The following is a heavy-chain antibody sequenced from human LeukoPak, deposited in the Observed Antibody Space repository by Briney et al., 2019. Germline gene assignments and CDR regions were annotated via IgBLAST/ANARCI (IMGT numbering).Heavy chain of an antibody. CDR1: GGSISSYY. CDR2: IYYSGST. CDR3: ARDTIFGVGSYYYYGMDV. D-gene: IGHD3-3*01. J-gene: IGHJ6*02. Sequence: SETLSLTCTVSGGSISSYYWSWIRQPPGKGLEGSGYIYYSGSTNYNPSLKSRVTISVDTSKNQFSLKLSSVTAADTAVYYCARDTIFGVGSYYYYGMDVWGQGTTVTVSS. V-gene: IGHV4-59*01.